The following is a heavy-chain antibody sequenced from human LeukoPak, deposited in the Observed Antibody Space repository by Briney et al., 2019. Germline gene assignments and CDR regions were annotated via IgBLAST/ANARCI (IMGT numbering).Heavy chain of an antibody. Sequence: ASVKVSCKASGYTFTSYAMHWVRQAPGQRLEWMGWINAGNGNTKYSQKFQGRVTMTADTSTSTANMELRSLRSEDTAVYYCARDLTSHDSSGYYFYYNGMDVWGQGTTVSVSS. CDR3: ARDLTSHDSSGYYFYYNGMDV. CDR2: INAGNGNT. CDR1: GYTFTSYA. D-gene: IGHD3-22*01. J-gene: IGHJ6*02. V-gene: IGHV1-3*01.